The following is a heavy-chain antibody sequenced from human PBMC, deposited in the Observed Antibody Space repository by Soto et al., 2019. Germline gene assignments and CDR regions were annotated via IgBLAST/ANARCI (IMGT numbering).Heavy chain of an antibody. Sequence: EVQLVESGGGLVQPGGSLRLSCAASGFTFSSYWMSWVRQAPGKGLEWVANIKEDGSERYYVDSVKGRFTISRDNAKNSLYLQMNRLRAEDTAVYYCARATGADKEDYWGQGTLFTV. CDR1: GFTFSSYW. CDR2: IKEDGSER. CDR3: ARATGADKEDY. J-gene: IGHJ4*02. D-gene: IGHD3-10*01. V-gene: IGHV3-7*04.